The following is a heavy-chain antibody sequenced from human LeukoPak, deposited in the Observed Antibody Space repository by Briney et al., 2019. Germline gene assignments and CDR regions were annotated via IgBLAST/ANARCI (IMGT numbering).Heavy chain of an antibody. CDR3: ARDSIAVTGDFDF. CDR2: IDSDGSGP. D-gene: IGHD6-19*01. V-gene: IGHV3-74*01. J-gene: IGHJ4*02. CDR1: GFTFSSYW. Sequence: PGGSLRLSCAASGFTFSSYWMHWVRHTPGKGLVWVSLIDSDGSGPTYADSVKGRFTISRDNSKNTLYLQMNSLRAEDTAVYYCARDSIAVTGDFDFWGQGTLVTVSS.